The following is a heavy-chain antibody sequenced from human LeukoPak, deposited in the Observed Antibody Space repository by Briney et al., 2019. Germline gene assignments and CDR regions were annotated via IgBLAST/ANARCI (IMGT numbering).Heavy chain of an antibody. J-gene: IGHJ4*02. CDR2: IYYSGST. Sequence: SETLSLTCTVSGGSISSYYWSWIRQPPGKGLEWIGYIYYSGSTNYNPSLKSQVTISVDTSKNQFSLKLSSVTAADTAVYYCARDLPPGVYSRWGQGTLVTVSS. CDR1: GGSISSYY. CDR3: ARDLPPGVYSR. D-gene: IGHD6-13*01. V-gene: IGHV4-59*01.